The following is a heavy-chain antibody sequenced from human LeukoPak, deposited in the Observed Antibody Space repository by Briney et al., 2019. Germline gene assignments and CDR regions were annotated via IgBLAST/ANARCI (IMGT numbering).Heavy chain of an antibody. V-gene: IGHV4-59*01. CDR1: AGSISSYY. CDR3: ASRSSIWSGYQDTLYYFDS. Sequence: SETLSLTCTGSAGSISSYYWSRIRQPPGKRLEGCGHIYYSGSTNYNPSLKSRVTISVDTSKNQFSLKLSSVTAADTAVYYCASRSSIWSGYQDTLYYFDSWGQGTLVTVSS. D-gene: IGHD3-3*01. J-gene: IGHJ4*02. CDR2: IYYSGST.